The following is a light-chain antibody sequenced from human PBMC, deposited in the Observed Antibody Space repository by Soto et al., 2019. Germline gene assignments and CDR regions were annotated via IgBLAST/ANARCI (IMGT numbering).Light chain of an antibody. CDR3: QQYNNYFRT. V-gene: IGKV1-5*03. CDR2: KAS. CDR1: QSIDSW. J-gene: IGKJ1*01. Sequence: DIQMTQSPSTLSASVGDRVTITCRAGQSIDSWLAWYQQKPGKAPNLLIYKASSLESGVPSRFSGSGSGTEFTLTISSLQPDDFATYYCQQYNNYFRTFGQGTRWIS.